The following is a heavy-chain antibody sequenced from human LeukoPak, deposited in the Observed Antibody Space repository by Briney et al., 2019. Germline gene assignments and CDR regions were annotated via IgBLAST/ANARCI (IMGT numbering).Heavy chain of an antibody. D-gene: IGHD1-1*01. Sequence: PGGSLRLSCAASGFTLSGYTMNWVRQAPGKGLEWVSSISSSSSNIYYADSVKGRFTISRDNAKNSLFLQMNSLRAEDTAVYHCARDPRRDWKYYYYYGTDVWGQGTTVTVSS. J-gene: IGHJ6*02. CDR1: GFTLSGYT. CDR2: ISSSSSNI. CDR3: ARDPRRDWKYYYYYGTDV. V-gene: IGHV3-21*01.